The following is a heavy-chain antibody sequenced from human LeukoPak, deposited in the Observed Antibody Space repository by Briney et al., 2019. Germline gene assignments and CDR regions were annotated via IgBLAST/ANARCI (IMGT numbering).Heavy chain of an antibody. CDR1: GYSISSGYY. V-gene: IGHV4-38-2*02. Sequence: SETLSLTCTVSGYSISSGYYWGWIRQPPGKGLEWIGSIYHSGSTYYNPSLKSRVTISVDTSKNQFSLKLSSVTAADTAVYYCARGDLASCSSNSCYEGRYWGQGTLVTVSS. D-gene: IGHD2-2*01. J-gene: IGHJ4*02. CDR3: ARGDLASCSSNSCYEGRY. CDR2: IYHSGST.